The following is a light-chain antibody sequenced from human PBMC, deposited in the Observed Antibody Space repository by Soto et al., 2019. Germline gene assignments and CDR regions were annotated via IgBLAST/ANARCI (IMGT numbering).Light chain of an antibody. CDR2: GAS. CDR3: QQYCGSWT. J-gene: IGKJ1*01. CDR1: QSISNSF. Sequence: EIVWTQSPGTLSLSPGEGATLSCRASQSISNSFLAWYQQRPGQAPRILIYGASRRATGIPDRFSGSGYGTDFTLTISGLEPEEVALYYCQQYCGSWTFGQGTKVEMK. V-gene: IGKV3-20*01.